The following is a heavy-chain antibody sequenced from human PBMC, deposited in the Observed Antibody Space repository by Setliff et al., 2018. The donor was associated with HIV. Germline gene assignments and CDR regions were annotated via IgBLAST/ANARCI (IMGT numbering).Heavy chain of an antibody. CDR1: GGSISSYY. D-gene: IGHD3-3*01. J-gene: IGHJ6*03. CDR3: ARGVTIFGVVTRHNYYMDV. V-gene: IGHV4-59*01. CDR2: IYSSGTT. Sequence: SETLSLTCTVSGGSISSYYWTWIRQPPGKGLEWIAYIYSSGTTNYNPSLRSRVTISLDTSKNQFSLKLSSVTAAGTAVYYCARGVTIFGVVTRHNYYMDVRGKGTTVTVSS.